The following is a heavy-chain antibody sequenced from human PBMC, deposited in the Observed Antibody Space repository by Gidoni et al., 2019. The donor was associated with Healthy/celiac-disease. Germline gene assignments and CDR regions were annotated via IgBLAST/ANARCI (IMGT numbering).Heavy chain of an antibody. J-gene: IGHJ5*02. D-gene: IGHD2-15*01. Sequence: EVQLLESGGGLVQPGGSLRLSCAASGFPFSSYAMSWVRQAPGKGLEWVSAISGSGGSTYYADSVKGRFTISRDNSKNTLYLQMNSLRAEDTAVYYCAKNGGCSGGSCYGGVNWFDPWGQGTLVTVSS. CDR2: ISGSGGST. CDR3: AKNGGCSGGSCYGGVNWFDP. V-gene: IGHV3-23*01. CDR1: GFPFSSYA.